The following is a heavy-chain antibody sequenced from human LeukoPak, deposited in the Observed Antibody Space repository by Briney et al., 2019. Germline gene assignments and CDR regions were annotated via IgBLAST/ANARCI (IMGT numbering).Heavy chain of an antibody. Sequence: GGALRLSCAASGFTFSRYWMSSVREAPGKGLERVANIKEGGSEKYYVDSGKGRFTISRDKAENSLYLQMNSLRAEDTAVYYCARSRRSAAAVPYYFDYWGQGTLVTVSS. V-gene: IGHV3-7*03. CDR1: GFTFSRYW. CDR2: IKEGGSEK. J-gene: IGHJ4*02. D-gene: IGHD6-13*01. CDR3: ARSRRSAAAVPYYFDY.